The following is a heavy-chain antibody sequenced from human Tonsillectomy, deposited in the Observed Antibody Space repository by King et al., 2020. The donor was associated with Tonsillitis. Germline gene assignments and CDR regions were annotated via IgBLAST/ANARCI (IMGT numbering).Heavy chain of an antibody. CDR2: ISSSSTLI. D-gene: IGHD3-10*01. CDR3: ARDLSGPADLLWFGESLGY. CDR1: GFTFSSFS. V-gene: IGHV3-48*01. J-gene: IGHJ4*02. Sequence: VQLVESGGGLVQPGESLRLSCAASGFTFSSFSMNWVRQTPGKGLEWVSYISSSSTLIYYADSVKGRFTISRDNAKNSLYLQMNSLRAEDTAVYYCARDLSGPADLLWFGESLGYWGQGTLVTVSS.